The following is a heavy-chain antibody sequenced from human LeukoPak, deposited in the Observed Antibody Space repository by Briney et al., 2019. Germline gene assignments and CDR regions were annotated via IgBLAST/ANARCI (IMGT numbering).Heavy chain of an antibody. CDR2: INPGGDTT. Sequence: ASVKVSCKASGYTFTSYYLHWVRQAPGQGLEWMGIINPGGDTTTYAQKFQGRVTMTRDTSTSTFYMELSSLRSEDTAVYYCARVSCSGGSCSLGYWGQGTLVTVSS. CDR3: ARVSCSGGSCSLGY. CDR1: GYTFTSYY. J-gene: IGHJ4*02. D-gene: IGHD2-15*01. V-gene: IGHV1-46*01.